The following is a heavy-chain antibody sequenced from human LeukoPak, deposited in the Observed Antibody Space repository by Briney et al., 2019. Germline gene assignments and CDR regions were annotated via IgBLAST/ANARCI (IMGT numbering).Heavy chain of an antibody. Sequence: GRSLRLSCAASGFTFSSYGMHWVRQAPGKGLEWVAVISYDGSNKYYADSVKGRFTISRDNSKNTLYLQMNSLRAEDTALYYCAKDDYYDSSGYYYGREGMDVWGQGTTVTVSS. D-gene: IGHD3-22*01. CDR2: ISYDGSNK. CDR1: GFTFSSYG. V-gene: IGHV3-30*18. J-gene: IGHJ6*02. CDR3: AKDDYYDSSGYYYGREGMDV.